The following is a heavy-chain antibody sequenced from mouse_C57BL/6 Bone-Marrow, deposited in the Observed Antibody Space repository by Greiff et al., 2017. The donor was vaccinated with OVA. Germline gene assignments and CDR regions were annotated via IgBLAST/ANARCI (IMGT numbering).Heavy chain of an antibody. Sequence: QVQLQQPGAELVKPGASVKMSCKASGYTFTSYWITWVKQRPGQGLEWIGDIYPGSGSTNYNEKFKGKATLTVDTSSSTAYMQLSSLTSEDSAVYYCAKVYYGSSYGYYAMDYWGQGTSVTVSS. J-gene: IGHJ4*01. V-gene: IGHV1-55*01. CDR2: IYPGSGST. CDR3: AKVYYGSSYGYYAMDY. CDR1: GYTFTSYW. D-gene: IGHD1-1*01.